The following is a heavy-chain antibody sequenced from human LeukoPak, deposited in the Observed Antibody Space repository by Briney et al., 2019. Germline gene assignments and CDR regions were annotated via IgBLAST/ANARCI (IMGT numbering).Heavy chain of an antibody. V-gene: IGHV3-66*01. CDR3: ARAPFGGYSSGWYDY. D-gene: IGHD6-19*01. Sequence: GGSLRLSCAASGFTVSSNYMSWARQAPGKGLEWVSVIYSGGSTYYADSVKGRFTISRDNSKNTLYLQMNSLRAEDTAVYYCARAPFGGYSSGWYDYWGQGTLVTVSS. CDR1: GFTVSSNY. J-gene: IGHJ4*02. CDR2: IYSGGST.